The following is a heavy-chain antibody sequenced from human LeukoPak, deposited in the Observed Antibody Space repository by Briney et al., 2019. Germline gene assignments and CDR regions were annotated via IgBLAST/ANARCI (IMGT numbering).Heavy chain of an antibody. D-gene: IGHD1-26*01. J-gene: IGHJ4*02. CDR3: ARGRWELLGGRYFDY. CDR2: IYYSGST. V-gene: IGHV4-39*07. CDR1: GGSISSSSYY. Sequence: PSDTLSLTCTVSGGSISSSSYYWGWIRQPPAKGLEWIGSIYYSGSTYYNPSLKSRVTISVDTSKNQSSLKLSSVTAADTAVYYCARGRWELLGGRYFDYWGQGTLVTVSS.